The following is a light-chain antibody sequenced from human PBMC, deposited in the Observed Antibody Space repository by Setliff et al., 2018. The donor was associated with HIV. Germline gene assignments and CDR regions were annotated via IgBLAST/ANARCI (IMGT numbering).Light chain of an antibody. J-gene: IGLJ1*01. V-gene: IGLV2-11*01. Sequence: QSGLTQPRSVSGSPGQSVTISCTGTSSDVGGYKYVSWYQQHPGKAPKLMIYDVNKRPSGIPDRFSGSKSGNTASLTISGLQAADEADYYCCSYGGPSTFYVFGTGTKV. CDR1: SSDVGGYKY. CDR3: CSYGGPSTFYV. CDR2: DVN.